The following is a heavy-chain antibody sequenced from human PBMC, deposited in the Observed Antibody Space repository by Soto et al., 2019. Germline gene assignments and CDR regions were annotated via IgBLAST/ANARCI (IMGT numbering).Heavy chain of an antibody. CDR2: IYHSGST. Sequence: SETLSLTCAVSGGSISSSNWWSWVRQPPGKGLEWIGEIYHSGSTNYNPSLKSRVTISVDKSKNQFSLKLSSVTAADTAVYYCARDRGYSYGYYYYGMDVWGQGTTVTVSS. J-gene: IGHJ6*02. CDR3: ARDRGYSYGYYYYGMDV. CDR1: GGSISSSNW. V-gene: IGHV4-4*02. D-gene: IGHD5-18*01.